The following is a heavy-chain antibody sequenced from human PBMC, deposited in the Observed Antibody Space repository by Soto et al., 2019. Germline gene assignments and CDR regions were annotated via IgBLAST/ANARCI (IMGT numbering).Heavy chain of an antibody. CDR1: GFTFSRYG. V-gene: IGHV3-30*03. CDR2: ISYDGSNK. J-gene: IGHJ4*02. CDR3: AIGSGRGYQLLGLVDY. D-gene: IGHD2-2*01. Sequence: QVQLVESGGGVVQPGRSLRLSCAASGFTFSRYGMHWVRQAPGKGLEWETVISYDGSNKYYADSVKGRFTISRDNSKNTLYLQMNSLRAEDTAVYYCAIGSGRGYQLLGLVDYWGQGTLVTVSS.